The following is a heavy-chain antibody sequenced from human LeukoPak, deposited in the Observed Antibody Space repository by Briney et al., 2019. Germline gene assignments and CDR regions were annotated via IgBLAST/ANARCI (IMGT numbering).Heavy chain of an antibody. CDR2: ISKVSTYL. Sequence: PGGSLRLSCAASGFTFRSHTMHWVRQPPGKGLEWVSSISKVSTYLYYADSVKGRFTISRDNAENSLYLQMNSLRVEDTAVYYCARAPRFGSGYSEDWGQGTLVTVSS. V-gene: IGHV3-21*01. CDR1: GFTFRSHT. D-gene: IGHD3-3*01. J-gene: IGHJ4*02. CDR3: ARAPRFGSGYSED.